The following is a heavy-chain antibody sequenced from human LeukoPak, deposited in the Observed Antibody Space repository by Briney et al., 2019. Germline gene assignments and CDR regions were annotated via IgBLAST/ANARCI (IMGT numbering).Heavy chain of an antibody. CDR3: AKDGDYGGNLTSLPTDY. CDR2: IRYDGSNK. D-gene: IGHD4-23*01. CDR1: GFTFSSYG. Sequence: QLWGSLRLSCAASGFTFSSYGMHWVRQAPGKGLEWVAFIRYDGSNKYYADSVKGRFTISRDNSKNTLYLQMNSLRAEDTAVYYCAKDGDYGGNLTSLPTDYWGQGTLVTVSS. V-gene: IGHV3-30*02. J-gene: IGHJ4*02.